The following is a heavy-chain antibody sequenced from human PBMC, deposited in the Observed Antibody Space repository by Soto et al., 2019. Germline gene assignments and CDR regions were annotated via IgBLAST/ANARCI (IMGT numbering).Heavy chain of an antibody. CDR3: ARANPVNPTDWFDP. V-gene: IGHV3-30-3*01. CDR1: GFTFSSYA. CDR2: ISYDGSNK. Sequence: GGSLRLSCAASGFTFSSYAMHWVRQAPGKGLEWVAVISYDGSNKYYADSVKGRFTISRDNSKNTLYLQMNSLRSDDTAVYYCARANPVNPTDWFDPWGQGTLVTVSS. J-gene: IGHJ5*02. D-gene: IGHD7-27*01.